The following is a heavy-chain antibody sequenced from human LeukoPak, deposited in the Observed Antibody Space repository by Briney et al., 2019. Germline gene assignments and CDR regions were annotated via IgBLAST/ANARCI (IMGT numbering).Heavy chain of an antibody. D-gene: IGHD3-22*01. CDR1: GFTFSSYW. J-gene: IGHJ4*02. CDR2: IKQDGSEK. Sequence: GGSLRLSCAASGFTFSSYWMHWVRQAPGKGLEWVANIKQDGSEKYYVDSVKGRFTISRDNAKNSLYLQMNSLRVEDTAVYYCARDRYYYDRSGYYVNYFDYWGQGTLVTVSS. V-gene: IGHV3-7*01. CDR3: ARDRYYYDRSGYYVNYFDY.